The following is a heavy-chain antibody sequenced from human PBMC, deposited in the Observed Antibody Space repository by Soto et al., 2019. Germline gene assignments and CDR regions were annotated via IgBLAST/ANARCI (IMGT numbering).Heavy chain of an antibody. CDR2: IRSKTYGGTT. V-gene: IGHV3-49*04. CDR3: AASLTSGGFDI. D-gene: IGHD3-16*01. CDR1: GFTFADYA. J-gene: IGHJ3*02. Sequence: AGGSLRLSCTASGFTFADYAMSWVRQAPGKGLEWVGFIRSKTYGGTTDCTAPVKGRCSISGDDSKNTLYLQMNSLKTDDTAVYYCAASLTSGGFDIWGQGTMVTVSS.